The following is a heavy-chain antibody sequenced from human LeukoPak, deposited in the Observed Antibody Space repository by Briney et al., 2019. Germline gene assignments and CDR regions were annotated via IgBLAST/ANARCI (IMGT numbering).Heavy chain of an antibody. Sequence: PGGSLRLSCAASGFTFSNYWMSWVRRAPGKGLEWVANIKQGGSETYYVDSVRGRFTISRDNAKKSLYLQMNSLRAEDTAVYYCARDFWGAYRVDYFDYWGQGPLGPVSS. V-gene: IGHV3-7*01. CDR1: GFTFSNYW. D-gene: IGHD3-3*01. CDR2: IKQGGSET. J-gene: IGHJ4*02. CDR3: ARDFWGAYRVDYFDY.